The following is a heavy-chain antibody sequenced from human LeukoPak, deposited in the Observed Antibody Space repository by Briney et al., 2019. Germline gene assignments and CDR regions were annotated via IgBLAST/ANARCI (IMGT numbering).Heavy chain of an antibody. Sequence: ASVKVSCKASGYTFTSYGISWVRQAPGQGLEWMGWISAYNGNTNYAQKLQGIVTMTTDTSTSTAYMELRSLRSDDTAVYYCARDSSSHKNLDYWGQGTLVTVSS. CDR3: ARDSSSHKNLDY. D-gene: IGHD6-13*01. J-gene: IGHJ4*02. V-gene: IGHV1-18*01. CDR2: ISAYNGNT. CDR1: GYTFTSYG.